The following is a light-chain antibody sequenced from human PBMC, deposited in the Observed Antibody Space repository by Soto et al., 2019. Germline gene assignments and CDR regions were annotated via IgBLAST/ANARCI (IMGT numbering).Light chain of an antibody. CDR3: QQYASYWT. CDR1: QSISRW. V-gene: IGKV1-5*01. CDR2: DVS. J-gene: IGKJ1*01. Sequence: DIQMTQSPSALLASVGDRVTIPCRASQSISRWLAWYQQKPGKAPKLLIYDVSSLEGGVPSRFSGSGSGTDFTLTISRLQPDDSATYYCQQYASYWTFGQGTKVDI.